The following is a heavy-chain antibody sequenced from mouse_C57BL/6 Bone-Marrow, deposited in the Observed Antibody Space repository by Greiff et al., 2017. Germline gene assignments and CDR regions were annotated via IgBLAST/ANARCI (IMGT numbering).Heavy chain of an antibody. CDR2: IWGGGST. Sequence: QVQLKESGPGLVAPSQSLSITCTVSGFSLTSYGVDWVRQPPGKGLEWLGVIWGGGSTNYNSALMSRLSISKEHSKSQVFLQMNSPQADDTAMYYCAKRNYGSAWYFDVWGTGTTVTVYS. V-gene: IGHV2-9*01. CDR1: GFSLTSYG. CDR3: AKRNYGSAWYFDV. D-gene: IGHD1-1*01. J-gene: IGHJ1*03.